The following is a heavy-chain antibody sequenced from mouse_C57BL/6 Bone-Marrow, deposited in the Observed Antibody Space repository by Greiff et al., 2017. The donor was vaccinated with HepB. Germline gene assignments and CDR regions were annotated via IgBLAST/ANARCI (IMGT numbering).Heavy chain of an antibody. V-gene: IGHV5-6*01. Sequence: EVQGVESGGDLVKPGGSLKLSCAASGFTFSSYGMSWVRQTPDKRLEWVATISSGGSYTYYPDSVKGRFTISRDNAKNTLYLQMSSLKSEDTAMYYCARQRDDYDAWYFDVWGTGTTVTVSS. CDR1: GFTFSSYG. J-gene: IGHJ1*03. CDR2: ISSGGSYT. CDR3: ARQRDDYDAWYFDV. D-gene: IGHD2-4*01.